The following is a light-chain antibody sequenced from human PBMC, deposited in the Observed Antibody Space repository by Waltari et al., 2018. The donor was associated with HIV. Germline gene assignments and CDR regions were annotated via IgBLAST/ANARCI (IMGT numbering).Light chain of an antibody. V-gene: IGKV3-20*01. J-gene: IGKJ4*01. Sequence: EIVLTQSPGNLSLSPGEIATLSCRASQSVSSSSFAWFQQKPGQAPRLLIYGASSRATGIPDRFSGSGSGTDFTLTISRLEPEDFAMYYCQHFGSSPRLTFGGGTKVEIK. CDR2: GAS. CDR1: QSVSSSS. CDR3: QHFGSSPRLT.